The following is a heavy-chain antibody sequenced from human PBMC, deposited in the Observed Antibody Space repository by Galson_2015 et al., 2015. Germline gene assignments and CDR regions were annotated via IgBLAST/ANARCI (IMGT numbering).Heavy chain of an antibody. V-gene: IGHV3-30-3*01. CDR2: ISYDGSNE. J-gene: IGHJ6*02. Sequence: SLRLSCAASGFTFRNYAMHWVRQAPGKGLEWVAVISYDGSNEYYTDSVKGRFTISRDNSKNTLYLKVNSLRAEDTAVYYCARDWGEVGGYYYGLDVWGQGTTVSISS. D-gene: IGHD6-19*01. CDR1: GFTFRNYA. CDR3: ARDWGEVGGYYYGLDV.